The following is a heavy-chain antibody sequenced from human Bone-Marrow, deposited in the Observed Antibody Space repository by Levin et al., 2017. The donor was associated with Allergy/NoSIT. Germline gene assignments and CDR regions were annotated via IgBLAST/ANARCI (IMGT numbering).Heavy chain of an antibody. V-gene: IGHV4-59*01. Sequence: SETLSLTCTVSGGSISSYYWSWIRQPPGKGLEWIGYIYYTGSTNYNPSLKSRVTISVDTSKNQFSLKLTSVTAADTAVYYCAREISRGIARTIDWFDPWGQGTLVTVSS. CDR2: IYYTGST. CDR1: GGSISSYY. J-gene: IGHJ5*02. D-gene: IGHD6-13*01. CDR3: AREISRGIARTIDWFDP.